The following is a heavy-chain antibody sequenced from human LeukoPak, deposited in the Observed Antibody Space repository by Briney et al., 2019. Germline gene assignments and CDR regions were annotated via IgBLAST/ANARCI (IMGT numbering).Heavy chain of an antibody. Sequence: GASVKVSCKVSGGTFSSYAISWVRPAPGQGLEWMGGIIPIFGTANYAQKFQGRVTITADESTSTAYMELSSLRSEDTAVYYCARDVREQQLVLWYWGQGTLVTVSS. J-gene: IGHJ4*02. CDR3: ARDVREQQLVLWY. V-gene: IGHV1-69*13. CDR2: IIPIFGTA. CDR1: GGTFSSYA. D-gene: IGHD6-13*01.